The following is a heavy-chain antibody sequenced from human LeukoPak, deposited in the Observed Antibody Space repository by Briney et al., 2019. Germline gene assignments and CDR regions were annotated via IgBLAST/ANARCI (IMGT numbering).Heavy chain of an antibody. CDR1: GFTVSSNY. CDR2: IYSGGST. CDR3: ARGPGYDRTYYSDY. J-gene: IGHJ4*02. Sequence: GGSLRLSCAASGFTVSSNYMSWVRQAPGKGLEWVSVIYSGGSTYYADSVKGRFTISRDNSKNTLYLQMGSLRGEDMAVFYCARGPGYDRTYYSDYWGQGTLVTVSS. D-gene: IGHD3-22*01. V-gene: IGHV3-66*01.